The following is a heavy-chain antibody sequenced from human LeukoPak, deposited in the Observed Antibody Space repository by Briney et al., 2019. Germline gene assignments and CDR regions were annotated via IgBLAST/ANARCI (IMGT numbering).Heavy chain of an antibody. V-gene: IGHV6-1*01. Sequence: SQTLSLTCAISGDSVSSNSAAWNWIRQSPSRGLEWLGRTYYRSKWYFDYAVSLKSRITINPDTSKNQFSLKLSSVTAADTAVYYCARRRYSSSWYFYFDYWGQGTLVTVSS. CDR1: GDSVSSNSAA. J-gene: IGHJ4*02. CDR3: ARRRYSSSWYFYFDY. CDR2: TYYRSKWYF. D-gene: IGHD6-13*01.